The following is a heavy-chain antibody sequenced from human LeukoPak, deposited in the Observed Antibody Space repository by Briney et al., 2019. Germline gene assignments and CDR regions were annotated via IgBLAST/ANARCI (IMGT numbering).Heavy chain of an antibody. Sequence: SETLSLTCTVSGGSISSYYWGWIRQPPGKGLEWIGSIYYSGSTYYNPSLKSRVTISVDTSKNQFSLKLSSVTAADTAVYYCARHGKYYDFWSGYYTYYYYGMDVWGQGTTVTVSS. CDR3: ARHGKYYDFWSGYYTYYYYGMDV. CDR1: GGSISSYY. D-gene: IGHD3-3*01. V-gene: IGHV4-39*01. J-gene: IGHJ6*02. CDR2: IYYSGST.